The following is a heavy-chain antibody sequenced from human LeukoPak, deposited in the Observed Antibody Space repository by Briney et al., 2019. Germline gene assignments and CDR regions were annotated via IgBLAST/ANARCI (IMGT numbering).Heavy chain of an antibody. V-gene: IGHV4-34*01. CDR3: ARDERSRGRYYYYYGLDV. CDR1: GGSFSGYY. Sequence: SETLSLTCAVYGGSFSGYYWSWIRQPPGKGLEWIGEINHSGSTNYNPSLKSRVTISVDTSKNQFSLKLSSVTAADTAVYYCARDERSRGRYYYYYGLDVWGQGTTVTVSS. J-gene: IGHJ6*02. CDR2: INHSGST. D-gene: IGHD3-16*01.